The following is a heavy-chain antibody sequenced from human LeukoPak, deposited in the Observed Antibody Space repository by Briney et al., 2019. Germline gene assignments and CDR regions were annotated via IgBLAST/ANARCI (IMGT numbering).Heavy chain of an antibody. V-gene: IGHV1-69*04. Sequence: ASVKVSCKASGYTFTSYGISWVRQAPGQGLEWMGRIIPILGIANYAQKFQGRVTITAGKSTSTAYMELSSLRSEDTAVYYCAINYGDYQDQGDYWGQGTLVTVSS. CDR3: AINYGDYQDQGDY. D-gene: IGHD4-17*01. CDR1: GYTFTSYG. CDR2: IIPILGIA. J-gene: IGHJ4*02.